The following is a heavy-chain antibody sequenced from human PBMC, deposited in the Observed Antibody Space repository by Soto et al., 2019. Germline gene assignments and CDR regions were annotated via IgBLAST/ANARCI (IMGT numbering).Heavy chain of an antibody. CDR1: GCSISSGDYH. D-gene: IGHD3-22*01. J-gene: IGHJ3*02. Sequence: SETLSLTCTVSGCSISSGDYHWSWIRQPPGKGLEWIGYIYYSGSTYYNPSLKSRVTISVDTSKNQFSLKLSSVTAAVTAVYYCARSSGYYYSGGLDIWGQGTMVTVS. V-gene: IGHV4-30-4*01. CDR2: IYYSGST. CDR3: ARSSGYYYSGGLDI.